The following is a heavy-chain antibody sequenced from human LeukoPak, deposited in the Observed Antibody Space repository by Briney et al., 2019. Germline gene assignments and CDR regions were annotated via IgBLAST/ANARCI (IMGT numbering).Heavy chain of an antibody. Sequence: SETLSLACTVSGGSISSSYSYWGWIRQPPGKGLEWIGNIYYSGSTYYSPSLTSRVTVSVDTSENQFSLKLSSVTAADTAVYYCARAHSIASYYYGVDVWGQGTTVTVSS. V-gene: IGHV4-39*07. J-gene: IGHJ6*02. D-gene: IGHD2/OR15-2a*01. CDR1: GGSISSSYSY. CDR3: ARAHSIASYYYGVDV. CDR2: IYYSGST.